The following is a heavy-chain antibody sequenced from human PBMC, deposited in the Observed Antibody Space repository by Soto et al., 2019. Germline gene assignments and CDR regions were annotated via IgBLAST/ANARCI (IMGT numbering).Heavy chain of an antibody. CDR1: GFTFDDYA. Sequence: EVQLEESGGALVQPGRSLRLSCAASGFTFDDYAIYWVRQVLGNGLEWVSSISWNSGNIGYADSVKSRFTTSRDNAENSLYLQMNSLRPEDTALYYCVRSKGGYSYGTPFDYWGQGTLVTVSS. V-gene: IGHV3-9*01. J-gene: IGHJ4*02. D-gene: IGHD5-18*01. CDR2: ISWNSGNI. CDR3: VRSKGGYSYGTPFDY.